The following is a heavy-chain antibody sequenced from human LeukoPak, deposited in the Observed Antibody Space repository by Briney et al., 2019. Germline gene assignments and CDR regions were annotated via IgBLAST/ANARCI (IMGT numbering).Heavy chain of an antibody. Sequence: GGSLRLSCAASGFTFSSYGMHWVRQAPGKGLDWVAVISYDGSNKYYADSVKGRFTISRDNSKNTLYLQMNSLRSEDTTVYYCARARRVGYSYVDAFDVWGQGTMVTVSS. CDR2: ISYDGSNK. V-gene: IGHV3-30*19. CDR3: ARARRVGYSYVDAFDV. CDR1: GFTFSSYG. J-gene: IGHJ3*01. D-gene: IGHD5-18*01.